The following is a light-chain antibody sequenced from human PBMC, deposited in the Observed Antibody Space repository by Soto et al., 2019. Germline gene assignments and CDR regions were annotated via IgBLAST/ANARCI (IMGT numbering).Light chain of an antibody. CDR3: QQYNNWGT. Sequence: EIVMTQSPATLSVSPGERATLSCRASQSVSSNLAWYQQKPGQAPRLLIYGASTRATGIPARFSGSGSGTELTLTISSLQSEDFAVHYCQQYNNWGTFGQGTKVEIK. CDR2: GAS. J-gene: IGKJ1*01. V-gene: IGKV3-15*01. CDR1: QSVSSN.